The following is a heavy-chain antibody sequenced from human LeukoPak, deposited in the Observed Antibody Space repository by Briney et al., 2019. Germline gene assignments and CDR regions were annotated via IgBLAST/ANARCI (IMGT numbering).Heavy chain of an antibody. V-gene: IGHV1-2*02. CDR3: ARARGGSYIAYFQH. Sequence: ASLNVSCKASGYTFTGSYIHWVRQAPGQGLEWMGWINPKNGATNYAQKFQGRVTMTRDTSITTAYMELNRLDSDDTAVYYCARARGGSYIAYFQHWGQGTLVTVSS. J-gene: IGHJ1*01. D-gene: IGHD1-26*01. CDR2: INPKNGAT. CDR1: GYTFTGSY.